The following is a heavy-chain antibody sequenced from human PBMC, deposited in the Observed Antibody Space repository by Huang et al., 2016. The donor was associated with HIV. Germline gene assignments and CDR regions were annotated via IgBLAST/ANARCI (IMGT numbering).Heavy chain of an antibody. CDR1: GGPLSGHY. D-gene: IGHD3-16*01. CDR2: VNHRGSS. V-gene: IGHV4-34*01. Sequence: QVRLHQWGTGLVRPSETLSLTCAVYGGPLSGHYWSWVRLPPGGSLEWLGEVNHRGSSNYNPSRKGRLSMSIDTSKKQFSLKLGSVTAADTALYYCARSLMGEDPFDIWGQGTLVTVSS. CDR3: ARSLMGEDPFDI. J-gene: IGHJ3*02.